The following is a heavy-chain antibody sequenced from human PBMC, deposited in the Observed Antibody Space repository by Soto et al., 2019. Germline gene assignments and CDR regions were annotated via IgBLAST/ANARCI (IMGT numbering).Heavy chain of an antibody. CDR2: IYYSGST. CDR3: ARVRVVAATFYYYYYMDV. CDR1: GGSISSYY. V-gene: IGHV4-59*01. D-gene: IGHD2-15*01. Sequence: QVQLQESGPGLVKPSETLSLTCTVSGGSISSYYWSWIRQPPGKGLEWIGYIYYSGSTNYNPSLKSRVTISVDTSKNQFSLKLSSVTAADTAVYYCARVRVVAATFYYYYYMDVWGKGTTVTVSS. J-gene: IGHJ6*03.